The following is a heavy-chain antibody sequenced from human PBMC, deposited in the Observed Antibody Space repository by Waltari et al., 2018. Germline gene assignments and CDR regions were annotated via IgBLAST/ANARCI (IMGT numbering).Heavy chain of an antibody. Sequence: QLQLQESGPGLVKPAGTLSLTFVVSGYPMSGNSCCSWVLPSPDKGLEWIGQVHRNGRTNYNPSLASRAIVSLDSSMNQFSLRILSATAADTAVYYCARDLGRGLFLDSWGQGTLVTVSP. V-gene: IGHV4-4*02. CDR2: VHRNGRT. CDR1: GYPMSGNSC. CDR3: ARDLGRGLFLDS. J-gene: IGHJ4*02. D-gene: IGHD2-15*01.